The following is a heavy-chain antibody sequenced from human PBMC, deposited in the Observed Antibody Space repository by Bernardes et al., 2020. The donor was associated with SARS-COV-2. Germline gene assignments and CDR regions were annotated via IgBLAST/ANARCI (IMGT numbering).Heavy chain of an antibody. V-gene: IGHV3-43*01. J-gene: IGHJ3*01. Sequence: LRLSCAASGFTFADSTMHWVRQVPGKGLEWVSLVSWAGSTTNHADSVKGRFIISRDSSRNTVHLQMDSLRKEDTALYYCATERQSLTVFGVGHDAFDFWGQGTMVTVSS. CDR2: VSWAGSTT. CDR1: GFTFADST. D-gene: IGHD3-3*01. CDR3: ATERQSLTVFGVGHDAFDF.